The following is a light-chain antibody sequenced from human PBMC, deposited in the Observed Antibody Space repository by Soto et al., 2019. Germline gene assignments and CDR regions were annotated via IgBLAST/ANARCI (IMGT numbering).Light chain of an antibody. CDR1: QDISVY. CDR3: QKFNTAPLP. CDR2: SAS. Sequence: DIQMTQSPSSLSASVGDRVTITCRASQDISVYLAWYQQKPGKVPKLLIYSASTLQSGVPSRFSGSGSGTDLTLTISSLQPEDVATYYCQKFNTAPLPFGQGTRLEMK. J-gene: IGKJ5*01. V-gene: IGKV1-27*01.